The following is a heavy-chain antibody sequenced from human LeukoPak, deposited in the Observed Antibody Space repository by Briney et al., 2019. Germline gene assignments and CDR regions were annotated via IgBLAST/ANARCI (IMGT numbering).Heavy chain of an antibody. Sequence: GGSLRLSSAASKFTFCSFSMSWVRQAPGKGVEWVSAISSSGGSTYYADSVKGRFTISRDNSKNTLFLLMTRPRAEDTAVYYCAGGGFGEAYYYYYYMDVWGKGTAVTVSS. CDR2: ISSSGGST. V-gene: IGHV3-23*01. J-gene: IGHJ6*03. CDR3: AGGGFGEAYYYYYYMDV. D-gene: IGHD3-10*01. CDR1: KFTFCSFS.